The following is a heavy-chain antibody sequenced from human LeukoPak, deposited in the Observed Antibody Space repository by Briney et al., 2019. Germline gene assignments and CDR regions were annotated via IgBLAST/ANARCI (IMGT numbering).Heavy chain of an antibody. CDR2: ISRSGGST. Sequence: GGSLRLSCAASGFTFSSYAMSWVRQAPGNGQEWVSAISRSGGSTYYADSVKGRFTISRDNSKNTLYLQMNSLRAEDTAVYYCAKVGMAVAGTSWFDPWGQGTLVTVSS. J-gene: IGHJ5*02. V-gene: IGHV3-23*01. CDR3: AKVGMAVAGTSWFDP. D-gene: IGHD6-19*01. CDR1: GFTFSSYA.